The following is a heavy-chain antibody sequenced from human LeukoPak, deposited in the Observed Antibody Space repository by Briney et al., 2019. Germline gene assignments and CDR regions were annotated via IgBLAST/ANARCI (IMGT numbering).Heavy chain of an antibody. J-gene: IGHJ4*02. CDR2: IYSGGST. D-gene: IGHD5-18*01. V-gene: IGHV3-53*01. CDR3: ARVSGAAMVSASYYFDY. CDR1: GFTGNSHH. Sequence: GSLKTPCAASGFTGNSHHKNRVRQASGEGPEVVPGIYSGGSTYYADSVKGRFTISRDNSKNTLYLQMDSLRAEDTAVYYCARVSGAAMVSASYYFDYWGQGTLVTVSS.